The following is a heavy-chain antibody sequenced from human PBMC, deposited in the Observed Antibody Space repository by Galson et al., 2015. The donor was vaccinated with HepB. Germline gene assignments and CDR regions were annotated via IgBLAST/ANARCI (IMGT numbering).Heavy chain of an antibody. Sequence: LSLTCAVYGGSFSGYYWSWIRQPPGKGLEWIGEINHSGSTNYNPSLKSRVTISVDTSKNQFSLKLSSVTAADTAVYYCARGGRPIDYWGQGTLVTVSS. CDR2: INHSGST. CDR3: ARGGRPIDY. V-gene: IGHV4-34*01. J-gene: IGHJ4*02. CDR1: GGSFSGYY.